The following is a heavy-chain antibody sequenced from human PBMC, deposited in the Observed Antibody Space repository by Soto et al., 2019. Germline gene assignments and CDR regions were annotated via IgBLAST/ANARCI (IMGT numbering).Heavy chain of an antibody. Sequence: PGGSLRLSCAASGFTVSSNYMSWVRQAPGKGLEWVSVIYSGGSTYYADSVKGRFTISRDNSKNTLYLQMNSLRAEDTAVYYCARDHRSEYHRYYYYYYMDVWGKGTTVTVSS. CDR3: ARDHRSEYHRYYYYYYMDV. J-gene: IGHJ6*03. V-gene: IGHV3-66*01. CDR2: IYSGGST. CDR1: GFTVSSNY.